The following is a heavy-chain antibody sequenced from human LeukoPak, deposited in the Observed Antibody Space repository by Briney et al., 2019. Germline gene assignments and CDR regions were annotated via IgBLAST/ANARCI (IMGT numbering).Heavy chain of an antibody. V-gene: IGHV3-74*01. D-gene: IGHD1-14*01. J-gene: IGHJ4*02. CDR1: GLTFSSHW. CDR2: ITYDGSST. CDR3: ATQQGGNPAY. Sequence: GGSLRLSCAASGLTFSSHWMHWVRQAPGKGLVWVSRITYDGSSTTYADSVKGRFTISRDNAKNMLYLQVNSLRAEDTAVDYCATQQGGNPAYWGQGTLVTVSS.